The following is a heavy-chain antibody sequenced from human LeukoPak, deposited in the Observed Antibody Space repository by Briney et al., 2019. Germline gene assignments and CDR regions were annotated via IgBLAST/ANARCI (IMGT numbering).Heavy chain of an antibody. J-gene: IGHJ4*02. CDR2: ISSSSSYI. V-gene: IGHV3-21*01. D-gene: IGHD6-13*01. CDR1: GFTFSSYS. Sequence: GGSLRLSCAASGFTFSSYSMNWVRQAPGKGLEWVSSISSSSSYIYYADSVKGRFTISRDNAKNSLYPQMNSLRAEDTAVYYCAGGRQQLGFDYWGQGTLVTVSS. CDR3: AGGRQQLGFDY.